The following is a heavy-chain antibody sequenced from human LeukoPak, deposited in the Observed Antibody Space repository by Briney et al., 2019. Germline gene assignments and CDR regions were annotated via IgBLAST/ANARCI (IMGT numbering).Heavy chain of an antibody. CDR1: GHTFTSYD. D-gene: IGHD1-1*01. J-gene: IGHJ3*02. Sequence: ASVKVSCKASGHTFTSYDINWVRQATGQGLEWMGWMNPNSGNTGYAQKFQGRVTITRNTSISTAYMELSSLRSEDTAVYYCARDRGTTGTPDDAFDIWGQGTMVTVSS. V-gene: IGHV1-8*03. CDR2: MNPNSGNT. CDR3: ARDRGTTGTPDDAFDI.